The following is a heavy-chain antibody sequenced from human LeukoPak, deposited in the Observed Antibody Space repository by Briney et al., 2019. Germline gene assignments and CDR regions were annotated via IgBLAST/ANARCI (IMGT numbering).Heavy chain of an antibody. J-gene: IGHJ6*02. CDR1: GFTFSSYS. D-gene: IGHD2-2*01. V-gene: IGHV3-21*05. CDR3: ARGTNCSSTSCYVYYYYGMDV. Sequence: KSGGSLRLSCAASGFTFSSYSMNWVRQAPGKGLEWVSYISSSSSYIYYADSVKGRFTISRDNAKNSLYLQMNSLRAEDTAVYYCARGTNCSSTSCYVYYYYGMDVWGQGTTVTVSS. CDR2: ISSSSSYI.